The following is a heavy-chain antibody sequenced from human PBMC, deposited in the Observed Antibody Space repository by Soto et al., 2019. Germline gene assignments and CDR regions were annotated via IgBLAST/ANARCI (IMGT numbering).Heavy chain of an antibody. CDR3: ARDGHSGYDYFDY. J-gene: IGHJ4*02. CDR1: GFTFSSYG. Sequence: QVQLVESGGGVVQPGRSLRLSCAASGFTFSSYGMHWVRQAPGKGLVWVAVIWYDGSNKYYADSVKGRFTISRDNSKNTLYLQMNSLRAEDTAVYYCARDGHSGYDYFDYWGQGTLVTVSS. V-gene: IGHV3-33*01. CDR2: IWYDGSNK. D-gene: IGHD5-12*01.